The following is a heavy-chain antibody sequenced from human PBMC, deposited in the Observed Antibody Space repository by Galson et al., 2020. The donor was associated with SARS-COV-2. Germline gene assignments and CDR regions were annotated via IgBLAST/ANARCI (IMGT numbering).Heavy chain of an antibody. V-gene: IGHV1-69*13. CDR1: GGNIRNNV. Sequence: VKVSCNASGGNIRNNVISRVRQDTGQGLEWMGGIIPAIGTQSYAQKFQGRVTITADENTSTAYMELRSLRSEDTAVYYCARDLSYSTSPCIDLGKGTLVTVS. J-gene: IGHJ4*02. CDR2: IIPAIGTQ. D-gene: IGHD2-8*01. CDR3: ARDLSYSTSPCID.